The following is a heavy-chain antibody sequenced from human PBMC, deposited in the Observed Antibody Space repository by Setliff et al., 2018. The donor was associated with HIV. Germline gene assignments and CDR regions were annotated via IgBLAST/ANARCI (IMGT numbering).Heavy chain of an antibody. Sequence: ASVKVSCKASGYTFSNYALHWVRQAPGQRLEWMGWINAGNDNTKYSQRLQGRVTITRDTSASTAYMELSRLRSDDTAVYYCARDYYDSSGYIFFPGLPVYWGQGTLVTVSS. D-gene: IGHD3-22*01. CDR1: GYTFSNYA. J-gene: IGHJ4*02. CDR2: INAGNDNT. CDR3: ARDYYDSSGYIFFPGLPVY. V-gene: IGHV1-3*01.